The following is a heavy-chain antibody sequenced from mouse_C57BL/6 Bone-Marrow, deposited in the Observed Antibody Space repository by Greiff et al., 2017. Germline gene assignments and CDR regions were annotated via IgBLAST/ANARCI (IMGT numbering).Heavy chain of an antibody. J-gene: IGHJ2*01. CDR1: GYTFTSYW. Sequence: QVQLQQPGAELVKPGASVKLSCKASGYTFTSYWMHWVKQRPGQGLEWIGMIHPNSGSTNYNEKFKSKATLTVDKSSSAAYMQLSSLTSEDAAVYYCARGSLYYFDYWGQGTTLTVSS. V-gene: IGHV1-64*01. CDR3: ARGSLYYFDY. CDR2: IHPNSGST.